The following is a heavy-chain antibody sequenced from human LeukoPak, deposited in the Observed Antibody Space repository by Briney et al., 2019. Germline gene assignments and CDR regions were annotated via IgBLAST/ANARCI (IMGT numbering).Heavy chain of an antibody. CDR3: ARWGGSYYYYYGMDV. V-gene: IGHV1-18*01. CDR2: ISAYNGNT. D-gene: IGHD1-26*01. J-gene: IGHJ6*02. CDR1: GYTFTSYG. Sequence: ASVKVSCKASGYTFTSYGISWVRQAPGQGLEWMGWISAYNGNTNYAQKLQGRVTMTTDTSTSTAYMELRSLRSDDTAVYYCARWGGSYYYYYGMDVWGQGTTVTVSS.